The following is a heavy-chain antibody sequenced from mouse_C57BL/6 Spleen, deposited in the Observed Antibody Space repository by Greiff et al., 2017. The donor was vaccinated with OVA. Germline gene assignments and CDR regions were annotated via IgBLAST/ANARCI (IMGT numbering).Heavy chain of an antibody. CDR2: IYPRSGNT. V-gene: IGHV1-81*01. CDR1: GYTFTSYG. Sequence: QQSCKASGYTFTSYGISWVKQRTGQGLEWIGEIYPRSGNTYYNEKFKGKATLTADKSSSTAYMELRSLTSEDSAVYFCARWRDDYDEGAWFAYWGQGTLVTVSA. CDR3: ARWRDDYDEGAWFAY. J-gene: IGHJ3*01. D-gene: IGHD2-4*01.